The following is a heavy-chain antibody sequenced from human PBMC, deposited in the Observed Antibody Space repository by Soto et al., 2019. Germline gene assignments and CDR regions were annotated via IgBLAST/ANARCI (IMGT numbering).Heavy chain of an antibody. CDR3: ARDNPFMFFGVVFVFYYYYYYMDV. Sequence: GGSLRLSCAASGFTFSSYWMSWVRQAPGKGLEWVANIKQGGSEKYYVDSVKGRFTISRDNAKNSLYLQMNSLRAEDTAVYYCARDNPFMFFGVVFVFYYYYYYMDVWGKGTTVTVSS. D-gene: IGHD3-3*01. CDR2: IKQGGSEK. V-gene: IGHV3-7*01. J-gene: IGHJ6*03. CDR1: GFTFSSYW.